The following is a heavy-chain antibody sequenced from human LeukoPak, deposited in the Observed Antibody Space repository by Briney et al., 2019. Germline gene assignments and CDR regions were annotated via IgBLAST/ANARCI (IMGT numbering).Heavy chain of an antibody. CDR3: ARGSYDFWSGYYMAGYYYYMDV. V-gene: IGHV4-59*01. Sequence: PSETLSLTCTVSGGSISSYYWSWIRQPPGKGLEWIGYIYYSGSTNYNPSLKSRVTISVDTSKNQFSLKLSSVTAEDTAVYYCARGSYDFWSGYYMAGYYYYMDVWGKGTTVTVSS. CDR1: GGSISSYY. CDR2: IYYSGST. J-gene: IGHJ6*03. D-gene: IGHD3-3*01.